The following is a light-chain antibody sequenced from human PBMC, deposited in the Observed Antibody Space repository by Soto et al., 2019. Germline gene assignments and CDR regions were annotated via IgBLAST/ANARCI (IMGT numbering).Light chain of an antibody. CDR1: GSDVGGYNY. CDR3: SSYAGSSNV. CDR2: EVN. Sequence: QSVLAQPPSASGSPGQSVAISCTGTGSDVGGYNYVSWYQQHPGKAPKLMIYEVNKRPSGVPDRFSGSKSGNTASLTVSGLQAEDEADYYRSSYAGSSNVFGTGTKVTVL. V-gene: IGLV2-8*01. J-gene: IGLJ1*01.